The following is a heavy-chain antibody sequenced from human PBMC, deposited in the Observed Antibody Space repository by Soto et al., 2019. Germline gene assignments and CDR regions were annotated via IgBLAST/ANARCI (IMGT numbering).Heavy chain of an antibody. CDR1: GGTLTNYA. D-gene: IGHD3-22*01. Sequence: HVQLVQSGAEVKKPGSSVKVSCKASGGTLTNYAISWVRQAPGQGLEWMGGITPIFGTANYAQRFQGRVTITADESASTAYMDLSRLRSEDTGVYYCARMWHSSGNYYSLDFWGQGTQVTVSP. J-gene: IGHJ4*02. V-gene: IGHV1-69*12. CDR2: ITPIFGTA. CDR3: ARMWHSSGNYYSLDF.